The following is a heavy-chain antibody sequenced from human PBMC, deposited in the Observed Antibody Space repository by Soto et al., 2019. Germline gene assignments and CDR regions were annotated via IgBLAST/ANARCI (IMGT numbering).Heavy chain of an antibody. CDR3: ARGRRGYGYGMDV. V-gene: IGHV4-34*01. J-gene: IGHJ6*02. CDR1: GGSFSCYY. CDR2: INHSGST. Sequence: PSETLSLTCAVYGGSFSCYYWSWIRQPPGKGLEWIGEINHSGSTNYNPSLKSRVTISVDTSKNQFSLKLSSVTAADTAVYYCARGRRGYGYGMDVWGQGTTVTVSS. D-gene: IGHD5-18*01.